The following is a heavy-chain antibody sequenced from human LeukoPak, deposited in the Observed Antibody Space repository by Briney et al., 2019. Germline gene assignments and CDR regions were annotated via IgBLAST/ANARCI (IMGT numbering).Heavy chain of an antibody. Sequence: ASVKVSCKASGGTFSSYAISCVRQAPGQGLEWMGGIIPIFGTANYAQKFQGRVTITADESTSTAYMELSSLRSEDTAMYYCARAPYSSGGSTNYYYYYYMDVWGKGTTVTASS. CDR2: IIPIFGTA. V-gene: IGHV1-69*13. CDR3: ARAPYSSGGSTNYYYYYYMDV. D-gene: IGHD6-19*01. J-gene: IGHJ6*03. CDR1: GGTFSSYA.